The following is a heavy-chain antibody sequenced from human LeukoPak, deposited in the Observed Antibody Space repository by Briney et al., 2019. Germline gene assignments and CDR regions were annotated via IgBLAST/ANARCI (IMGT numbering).Heavy chain of an antibody. CDR1: GGSISSSSYY. CDR3: ARNLGIWSPFHI. Sequence: PSETLSLTCTVSGGSISSSSYYWGWIRRPPGKGLEWIGSIYYSGSTYYNPSLKSRVTISVDTSKNQFSLKLSSVTAADTAVYYCARNLGIWSPFHIWGQGTMVTVSS. J-gene: IGHJ3*02. CDR2: IYYSGST. V-gene: IGHV4-39*01. D-gene: IGHD3-16*01.